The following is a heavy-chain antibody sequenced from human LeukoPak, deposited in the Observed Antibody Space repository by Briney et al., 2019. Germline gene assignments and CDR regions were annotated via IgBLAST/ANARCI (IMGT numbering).Heavy chain of an antibody. V-gene: IGHV3-23*01. CDR1: GFTFSNYA. CDR2: IGGSGGGT. D-gene: IGHD1-14*01. CDR3: VRDRTTNTYDS. J-gene: IGHJ4*02. Sequence: SGGSLRLSCAASGFTFSNYAMNWVRQAPGKGLEWVSAIGGSGGGTYYADSVKGRFTISRDNTKNSLYLQMNSLRAEDTALYYCVRDRTTNTYDSWGQGTLVTVSS.